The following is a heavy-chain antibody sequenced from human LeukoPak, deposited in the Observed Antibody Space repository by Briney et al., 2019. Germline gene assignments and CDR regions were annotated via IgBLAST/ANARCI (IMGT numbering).Heavy chain of an antibody. V-gene: IGHV1-69*04. CDR1: GGTFSSYA. CDR2: IIPIFGIA. Sequence: ASVTVSCKASGGTFSSYAISWVRQAPGQGLEWMGRIIPIFGIANYAQKFQGRVTITADKSTSTAYMELSSLRSEDTAVYYCARDDRSPSYYYYYGMDVWGQGTTVTVSS. D-gene: IGHD1-14*01. J-gene: IGHJ6*02. CDR3: ARDDRSPSYYYYYGMDV.